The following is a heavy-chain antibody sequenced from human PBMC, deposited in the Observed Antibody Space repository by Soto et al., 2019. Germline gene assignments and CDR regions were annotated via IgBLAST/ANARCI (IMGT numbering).Heavy chain of an antibody. CDR2: IYYTGST. CDR3: ARHPGYAVPTVYATHYFNY. J-gene: IGHJ4*02. Sequence: QLQLQESGPGLVKPSETLSLTCTVSGDSISSNNYYCAWIRQPPGKGLEWIGSIYYTGSTYYNPALKPRVAMSVDTSVTRFSLRLSFVTAADTAVYYCARHPGYAVPTVYATHYFNYWGQGILVTVST. V-gene: IGHV4-39*01. CDR1: GDSISSNNYY. D-gene: IGHD2-8*01.